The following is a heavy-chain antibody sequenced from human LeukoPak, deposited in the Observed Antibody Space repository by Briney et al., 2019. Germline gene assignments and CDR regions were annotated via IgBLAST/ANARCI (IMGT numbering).Heavy chain of an antibody. CDR1: GFTFSSYA. D-gene: IGHD6-13*01. J-gene: IGHJ4*02. V-gene: IGHV3-23*01. Sequence: GGSLRLSCAASGFTFSSYAMSWVRQAPGKGLEWVSAISGSGGSTYYADSVKGRFTISRDNSKNTLYLQMNSLRAEDAAVYYCARLGIAAAGTGDYWGQGTLVTVSS. CDR3: ARLGIAAAGTGDY. CDR2: ISGSGGST.